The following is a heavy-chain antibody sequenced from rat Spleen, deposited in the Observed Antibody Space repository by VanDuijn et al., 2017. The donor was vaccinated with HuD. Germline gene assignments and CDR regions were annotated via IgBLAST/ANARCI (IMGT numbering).Heavy chain of an antibody. CDR1: GFTFSDHY. D-gene: IGHD4-3*01. Sequence: EVHLVESDGGLVQPGRSLKLSCVASGFTFSDHYMAWVRQAPTKGLEWVASISYGGSRTYCRDSVTGRFTLSRDNTKSTLYLQMDSLRSEDTATYYCATQSIIRVPLFDYWGQGVMVTVSS. CDR3: ATQSIIRVPLFDY. V-gene: IGHV5-29*01. CDR2: ISYGGSRT. J-gene: IGHJ2*01.